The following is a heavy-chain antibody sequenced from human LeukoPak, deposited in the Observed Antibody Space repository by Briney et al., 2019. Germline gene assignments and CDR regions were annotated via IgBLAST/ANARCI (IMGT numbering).Heavy chain of an antibody. CDR1: GGSISSSNW. D-gene: IGHD6-19*01. Sequence: SETLSLTCAVSGGSISSSNWWSWVRQPPGKGLEWIGEIYHSGSTNYNPSLKSRVTISVDTSKNQFSLKLSSVTAADTAVYYCARARLGGHLDYWGQGTLVTVSS. J-gene: IGHJ4*02. CDR2: IYHSGST. CDR3: ARARLGGHLDY. V-gene: IGHV4-4*02.